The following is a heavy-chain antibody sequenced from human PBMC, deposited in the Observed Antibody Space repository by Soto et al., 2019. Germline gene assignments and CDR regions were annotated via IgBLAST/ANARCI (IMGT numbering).Heavy chain of an antibody. V-gene: IGHV3-48*02. CDR2: ITSTRTTI. CDR3: ARGGSPLKWFDP. Sequence: EVQLVESGGGLVQPGGSLRLSCAASGFTFSSYSMNWVRQAPGKGVEWVSYITSTRTTIYYADSVKGRFTISRDNAKNSLYLQMNSLRDEDTAVYYWARGGSPLKWFDPWGQGTLVTVSS. CDR1: GFTFSSYS. D-gene: IGHD2-15*01. J-gene: IGHJ5*02.